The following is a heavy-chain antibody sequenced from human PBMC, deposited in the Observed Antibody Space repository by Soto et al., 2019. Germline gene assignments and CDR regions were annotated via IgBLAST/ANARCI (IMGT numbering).Heavy chain of an antibody. CDR1: GGSISSYY. D-gene: IGHD5-12*01. CDR2: IYYSGST. V-gene: IGHV4-59*01. Sequence: QVQLQESGPGLVKPSETLSLTCTVSGGSISSYYWSWIRQPPGKGLEWIGYIYYSGSTNYNPSLKSRVTISVDTSNNQFSLKLTSVTAADTAVYYCASSPYSGYVRFDPWGQGTLVTVSS. J-gene: IGHJ5*02. CDR3: ASSPYSGYVRFDP.